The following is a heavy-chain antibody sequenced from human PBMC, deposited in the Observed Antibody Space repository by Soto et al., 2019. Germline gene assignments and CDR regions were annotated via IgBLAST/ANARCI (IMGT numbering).Heavy chain of an antibody. J-gene: IGHJ6*02. D-gene: IGHD3-10*01. CDR2: ISAYNGNT. Sequence: AAVKVSCKASGYTFTSYGISWVRQAPGQGLEWMGWISAYNGNTNYAQKLQGRVTMTTDTSTSTAYMELRSLRSDDTAVYYCASALYYYGSGSSLDVWGQGTTVTVSS. CDR3: ASALYYYGSGSSLDV. V-gene: IGHV1-18*01. CDR1: GYTFTSYG.